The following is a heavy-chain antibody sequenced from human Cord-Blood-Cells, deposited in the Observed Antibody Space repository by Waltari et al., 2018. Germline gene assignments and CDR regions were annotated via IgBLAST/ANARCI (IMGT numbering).Heavy chain of an antibody. CDR2: INPIRGGT. V-gene: IGHV1-2*02. Sequence: QVQLVQSGAEVKKPGASVKVSCKASGYTFTGYYMHWVRQAPGQGLEWMGWINPIRGGTNEAQKFQGRVTMTRDTSISTAYMGLSRLRSDDTAVYYCARDLDSSSSGVFIAVDIWGQGTMVTVSS. CDR3: ARDLDSSSSGVFIAVDI. CDR1: GYTFTGYY. D-gene: IGHD6-6*01. J-gene: IGHJ3*02.